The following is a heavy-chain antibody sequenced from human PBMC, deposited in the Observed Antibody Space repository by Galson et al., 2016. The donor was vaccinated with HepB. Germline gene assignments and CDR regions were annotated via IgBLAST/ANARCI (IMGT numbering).Heavy chain of an antibody. V-gene: IGHV2-26*01. CDR1: GFSLSNARMG. J-gene: IGHJ4*02. D-gene: IGHD3-3*01. Sequence: PALVKPTQTLTLTCTVSGFSLSNARMGVSWIRQPPGKALEWLAHIFSNDEKSYSTSLKSRLTISKDTSKSQVGLTMTNMDPVGTATYYCARIREYDFWSGYSIAPDYWGQGTLVTVSS. CDR3: ARIREYDFWSGYSIAPDY. CDR2: IFSNDEK.